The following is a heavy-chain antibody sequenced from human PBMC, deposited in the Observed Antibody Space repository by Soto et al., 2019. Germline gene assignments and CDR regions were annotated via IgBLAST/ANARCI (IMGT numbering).Heavy chain of an antibody. Sequence: GSGPTLVNPTQTLTLTCTFSGFSLSTSGMCVSWIRQPPGKALEWLALIDWDDNKYYSTSLKTRLTISKDTSKNQVVLTMTNMDPVDTATYYCARIRDRYYDSSGTIDYWGQGTLVTVSS. CDR1: GFSLSTSGMC. CDR2: IDWDDNK. J-gene: IGHJ4*02. D-gene: IGHD3-22*01. CDR3: ARIRDRYYDSSGTIDY. V-gene: IGHV2-70*01.